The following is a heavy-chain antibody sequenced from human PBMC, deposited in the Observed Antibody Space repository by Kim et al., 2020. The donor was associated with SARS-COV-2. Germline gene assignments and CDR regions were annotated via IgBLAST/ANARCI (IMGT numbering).Heavy chain of an antibody. CDR2: ISAYNGNT. J-gene: IGHJ4*02. CDR3: ARDLTTVTTCGY. Sequence: ASVKVSCKASGYTFSNYGISWVRQAPGQGLEWMGWISAYNGNTNYAQKFQGRVTMTTDTSTSTAYMELRSLTYDDTAVYYCARDLTTVTTCGYWGQGTLV. D-gene: IGHD4-17*01. CDR1: GYTFSNYG. V-gene: IGHV1-18*01.